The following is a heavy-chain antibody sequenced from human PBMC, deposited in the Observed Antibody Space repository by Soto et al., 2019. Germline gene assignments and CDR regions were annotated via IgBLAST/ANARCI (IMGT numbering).Heavy chain of an antibody. CDR3: ARDFDYVWGSYRSFDY. CDR2: INAGNGNT. Sequence: QVQLVQSGAEEKKPGASVKVACKASGYTFTSYAMHWVRQAPGQRIAWMGWINAGNGNTKYSQKFQGRVTITRDTSASTAYMELSSLRSEDTAVYYCARDFDYVWGSYRSFDYWGQGTLVTVSS. CDR1: GYTFTSYA. J-gene: IGHJ4*02. V-gene: IGHV1-3*05. D-gene: IGHD3-16*02.